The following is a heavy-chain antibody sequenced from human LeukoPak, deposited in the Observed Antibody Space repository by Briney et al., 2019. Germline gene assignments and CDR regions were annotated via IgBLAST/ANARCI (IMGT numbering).Heavy chain of an antibody. V-gene: IGHV3-15*01. Sequence: GGALRLSCAASGFTFSNGLMRWVRQALGKGREWVGRIKIKREHETTDYPPPVKGRFTISRDGSPNTVYLHMNSLKTEDTAVYFCTSNLYCSTSSCYTLDNWGQGTLVAV. D-gene: IGHD2-2*02. CDR1: GFTFSNGL. CDR3: TSNLYCSTSSCYTLDN. J-gene: IGHJ4*02. CDR2: IKIKREHETT.